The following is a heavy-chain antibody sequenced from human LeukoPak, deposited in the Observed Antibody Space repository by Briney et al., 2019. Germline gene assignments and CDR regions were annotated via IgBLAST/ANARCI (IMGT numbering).Heavy chain of an antibody. CDR2: LSGSAGGT. V-gene: IGHV3-23*01. Sequence: GGSLRLSCAVSGITLSNYGMSWVRQAPGKGLEWVAGLSGSAGGTQYADSVKGRFTISRDNSKSTLYLQMNSLRAEDTAMYFCAKRGVIIRVILVGFHKEAYYFDSWGRGALVTVSS. CDR1: GITLSNYG. J-gene: IGHJ4*02. CDR3: AKRGVIIRVILVGFHKEAYYFDS. D-gene: IGHD3-10*01.